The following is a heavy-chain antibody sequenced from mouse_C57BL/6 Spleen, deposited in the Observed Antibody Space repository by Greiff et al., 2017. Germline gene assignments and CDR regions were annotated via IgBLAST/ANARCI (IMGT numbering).Heavy chain of an antibody. CDR1: GFTFSDYY. CDR3: AREGTGTSWYFDV. V-gene: IGHV5-16*01. Sequence: EVKLMESEGGLVQPGSSMKLSCTASGFTFSDYYMAWVRQVPEKGLEWVANINYDGSSTYYLDSLKSRFIISRDNAKNILYLQMSSRKSEDTATYYCAREGTGTSWYFDVWGTGTTVTVSS. J-gene: IGHJ1*03. CDR2: INYDGSST. D-gene: IGHD4-1*01.